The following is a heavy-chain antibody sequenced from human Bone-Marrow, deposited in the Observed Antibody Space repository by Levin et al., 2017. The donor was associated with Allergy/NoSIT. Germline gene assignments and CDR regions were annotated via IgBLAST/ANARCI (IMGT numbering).Heavy chain of an antibody. CDR1: GFTFSSYA. CDR3: AKDPPYIWGSYRYYYYYYYMDV. D-gene: IGHD3-16*02. J-gene: IGHJ6*03. V-gene: IGHV3-23*01. Sequence: PGGSLRLSCAASGFTFSSYAMSWVRQAPGKGLEWVSAISGSGGSTYYADSVKGRFTISRDNSKNTLYLQMNSLRAEDTAVYYCAKDPPYIWGSYRYYYYYYYMDVWGKGTTVTVSS. CDR2: ISGSGGST.